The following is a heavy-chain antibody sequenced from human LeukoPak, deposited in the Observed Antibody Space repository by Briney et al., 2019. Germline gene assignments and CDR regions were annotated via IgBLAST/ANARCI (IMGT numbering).Heavy chain of an antibody. Sequence: GRSLRLSCAASGFTFSSYGTHWVRQAPGKGLEWVAVISYDGSNKYYADSVKGRFTISRDNSKNTLYLQMNSLRAEDTAVYYCARLALAARNFDYWGQGTLVTVSS. CDR1: GFTFSSYG. CDR2: ISYDGSNK. D-gene: IGHD6-6*01. J-gene: IGHJ4*02. CDR3: ARLALAARNFDY. V-gene: IGHV3-30*03.